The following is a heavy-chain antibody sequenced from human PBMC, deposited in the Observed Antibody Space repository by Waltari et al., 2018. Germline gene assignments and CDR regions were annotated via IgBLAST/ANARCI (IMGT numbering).Heavy chain of an antibody. J-gene: IGHJ1*01. CDR2: IYSGGST. D-gene: IGHD2-21*01. Sequence: EVQLLESGGGLVQPGGSLRLSCAASGFTFSSYAMSWVRQAPGKGLEWVSVIYSGGSTYYADSVKGRFTISRDNSKNTLYLQMNSLRAEDTAVYYCAKTGCGGDCYSGAEYFQHWGQGTLVTVSS. CDR1: GFTFSSYA. CDR3: AKTGCGGDCYSGAEYFQH. V-gene: IGHV3-23*03.